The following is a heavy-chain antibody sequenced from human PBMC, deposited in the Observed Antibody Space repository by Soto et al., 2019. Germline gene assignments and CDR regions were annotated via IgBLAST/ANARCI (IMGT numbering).Heavy chain of an antibody. J-gene: IGHJ4*02. CDR2: INHSGST. V-gene: IGHV4-34*01. Sequence: SETLSLTCAAYGGSFSGYYWTWIRQPPGTGLEWIGEINHSGSTNYNPSLKSRVTISVDTSKNQFSMKLTSVTAADTAVYYCARDKITGLFDYWGQGTLVTVSS. CDR3: ARDKITGLFDY. CDR1: GGSFSGYY. D-gene: IGHD2-8*02.